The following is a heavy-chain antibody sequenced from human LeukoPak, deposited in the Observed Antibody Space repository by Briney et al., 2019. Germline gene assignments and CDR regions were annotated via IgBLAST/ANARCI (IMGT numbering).Heavy chain of an antibody. D-gene: IGHD3-3*01. CDR2: ISYDGSNK. J-gene: IGHJ6*02. Sequence: PGGSLRLSCAASGFTFSSYAMHWVRQAPGKGLEWVAVISYDGSNKYYADSVKGRFTISRDNSKNTLYLQMNSLRAEDTAAYYCAREYYDFWSGYYTYYYYGMDVWGQGTTVTVSS. V-gene: IGHV3-30-3*01. CDR3: AREYYDFWSGYYTYYYYGMDV. CDR1: GFTFSSYA.